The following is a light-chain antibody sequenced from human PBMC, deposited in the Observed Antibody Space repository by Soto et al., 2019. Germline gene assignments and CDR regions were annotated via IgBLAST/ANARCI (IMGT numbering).Light chain of an antibody. J-gene: IGLJ2*01. Sequence: QSALTQPASVSGSPGQSITISCTGTSSDVGGYNSVSWYHQHPGKAPKLMIYEVSNRPSGVSNRFSGSKSGNTASLTISGLQAEDEADYYCSSYTSSSTPHVVFGGGTKLTVL. CDR2: EVS. CDR3: SSYTSSSTPHVV. V-gene: IGLV2-14*01. CDR1: SSDVGGYNS.